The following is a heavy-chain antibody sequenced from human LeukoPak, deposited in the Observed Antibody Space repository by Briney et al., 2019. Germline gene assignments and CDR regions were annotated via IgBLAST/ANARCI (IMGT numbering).Heavy chain of an antibody. D-gene: IGHD2-2*01. Sequence: PSETLSLTCTVSGGSISSSSYYWGWIRQPPGKGLEWIGSIYYSGSTYYNPSLKSRVTISVDTSKNQFSLKLSSVTAADTAVYYCARGPIVVVPAAMPVTIFGVVIMSNYFDYWGQGTLVTVSS. V-gene: IGHV4-39*01. J-gene: IGHJ4*02. CDR2: IYYSGST. CDR1: GGSISSSSYY. CDR3: ARGPIVVVPAAMPVTIFGVVIMSNYFDY.